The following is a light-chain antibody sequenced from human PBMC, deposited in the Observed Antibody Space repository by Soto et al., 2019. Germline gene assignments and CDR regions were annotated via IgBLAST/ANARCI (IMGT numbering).Light chain of an antibody. CDR1: SSNIGAGYD. J-gene: IGLJ1*01. Sequence: QSVLTQPPSVSGAPGQRVTISCTGSSSNIGAGYDVQWYQQLPGTAPKLLIYANSARPSGVPDRFSGSKSGTSASLAITGLQAEDEADYYCQSYDSSLIVSKVFGTGTKVTVL. V-gene: IGLV1-40*01. CDR3: QSYDSSLIVSKV. CDR2: ANS.